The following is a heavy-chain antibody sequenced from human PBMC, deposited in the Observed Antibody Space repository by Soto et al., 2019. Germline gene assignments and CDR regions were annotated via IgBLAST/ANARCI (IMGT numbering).Heavy chain of an antibody. CDR2: SSGAGSDT. CDR1: GFSVKSYW. V-gene: IGHV3-74*01. Sequence: PGGSLRLSCVGYGFSVKSYWMHWVRQAPGKGLVWVARSSGAGSDTSYAESVKGRLTISRDNAKNTLYLQMTSLGAEDSAVYYCTRGVSGYGNFDTWGQGT. D-gene: IGHD6-25*01. CDR3: TRGVSGYGNFDT. J-gene: IGHJ4*02.